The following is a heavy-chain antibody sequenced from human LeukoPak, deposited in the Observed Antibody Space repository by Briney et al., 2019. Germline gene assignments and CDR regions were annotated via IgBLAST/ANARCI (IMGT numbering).Heavy chain of an antibody. D-gene: IGHD6-19*01. V-gene: IGHV3-74*01. J-gene: IGHJ5*02. Sequence: AGGSLRLSCAASGFTLSSYWMHWVRQAPGKGLVWVSRIKSDGSTTNYADSVKGRFTISRDNAKNTLYLQMNSLRAEDTAVYYCARELAVGGTWFDPWGQGTLVTVSS. CDR1: GFTLSSYW. CDR3: ARELAVGGTWFDP. CDR2: IKSDGSTT.